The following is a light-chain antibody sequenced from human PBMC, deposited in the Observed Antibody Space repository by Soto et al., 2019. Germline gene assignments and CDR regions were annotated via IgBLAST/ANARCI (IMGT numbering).Light chain of an antibody. J-gene: IGLJ2*01. V-gene: IGLV3-21*02. CDR2: DDS. CDR1: NIGSKS. Sequence: SYELTQPPSVSVAPGQTARITCGGNNIGSKSVHWYQQKPGQAPVLVVYDDSDRHSGIPERFSGSNSGNTATLTISRVEAGDEADYYCQVWDSSSDHPHVVFGGGTKLTVL. CDR3: QVWDSSSDHPHVV.